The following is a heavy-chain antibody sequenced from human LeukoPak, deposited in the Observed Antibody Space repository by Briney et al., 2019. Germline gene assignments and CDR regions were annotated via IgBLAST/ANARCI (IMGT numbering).Heavy chain of an antibody. Sequence: PGGSLRLSCAPSRFRFSTYSMNWVRQAPGAGLEWLSSISSTSAHIFYADSVKGRFTISRDDSKNTLYLQMNSLRAEDTAVYYCARSRRDNYYYYYGMDVWGQGTTVTVSS. D-gene: IGHD5-24*01. CDR3: ARSRRDNYYYYYGMDV. J-gene: IGHJ6*02. CDR2: ISSTSAHI. V-gene: IGHV3-21*04. CDR1: RFRFSTYS.